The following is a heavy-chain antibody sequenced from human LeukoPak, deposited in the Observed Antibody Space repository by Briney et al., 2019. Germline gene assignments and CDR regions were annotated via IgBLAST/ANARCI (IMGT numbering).Heavy chain of an antibody. D-gene: IGHD2-2*01. CDR3: ARHLSDITSCPNY. V-gene: IGHV5-51*01. J-gene: IGHJ4*02. CDR1: GYRFNAYW. CDR2: IYPDDSDT. Sequence: PGESLKISCKGSGYRFNAYWIAWVRQMPGKGLEWMGIIYPDDSDTRYSPSFQGQVTISADKSVRTPYLQWSSLKASDPAMYYCARHLSDITSCPNYWGPGTLITVAS.